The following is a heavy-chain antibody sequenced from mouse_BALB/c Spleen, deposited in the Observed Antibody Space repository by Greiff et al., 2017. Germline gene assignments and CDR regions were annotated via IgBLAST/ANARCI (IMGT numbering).Heavy chain of an antibody. Sequence: EVQGVESGPGLVKPSQSLSLTCTVTGYSITSDYAWNWIRQFPGNKLEWMGYISYSGSTSYNPSLKSRISITRDTSKNQFFLQLNSVTTEDTATYYCPIYYGYDGYAMDYWGQGTSVTVSS. CDR1: GYSITSDYA. CDR3: PIYYGYDGYAMDY. D-gene: IGHD2-2*01. V-gene: IGHV3-2*02. J-gene: IGHJ4*01. CDR2: ISYSGST.